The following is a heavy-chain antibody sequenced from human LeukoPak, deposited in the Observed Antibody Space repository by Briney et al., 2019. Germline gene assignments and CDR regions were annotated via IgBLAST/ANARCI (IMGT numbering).Heavy chain of an antibody. CDR3: ARTLGYCGSTSCYEVFDY. Sequence: ASVKVFCKASGYTFTNYGFTWVRQAPGQGLEWVGWVSAYNAHTNYAQKVQGRVTMTTDTSTSTAYMELRSLRSDDTAVYYCARTLGYCGSTSCYEVFDYWGQGTLVTVSS. V-gene: IGHV1-18*04. CDR1: GYTFTNYG. D-gene: IGHD2-2*01. CDR2: VSAYNAHT. J-gene: IGHJ4*02.